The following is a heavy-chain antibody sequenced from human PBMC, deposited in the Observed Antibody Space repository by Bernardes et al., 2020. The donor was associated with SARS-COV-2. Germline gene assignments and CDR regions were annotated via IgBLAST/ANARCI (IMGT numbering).Heavy chain of an antibody. V-gene: IGHV4-38-2*02. J-gene: IGHJ6*02. CDR3: ARDCSSTSCYAGMGWVDGMDV. CDR1: GYSISSGYY. D-gene: IGHD2-2*01. Sequence: SETLSLTCAVSGYSISSGYYWGWIRQPPGKGLEWIGSIYHSGSTYYNPSLKSRVTISVDTSKNQFSLKLSSVTAADTAVYYCARDCSSTSCYAGMGWVDGMDVWGQGITVTVSS. CDR2: IYHSGST.